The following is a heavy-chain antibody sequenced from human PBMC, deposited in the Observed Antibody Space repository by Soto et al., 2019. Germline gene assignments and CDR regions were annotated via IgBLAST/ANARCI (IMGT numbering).Heavy chain of an antibody. CDR1: GYSISSGYY. CDR2: IYHSGST. J-gene: IGHJ4*02. Sequence: SETLSLTCAVSGYSISSGYYWGWIRQPPGKGLEWIGSIYHSGSTYYNPSLKSRVTISVDTSKNQFSLKLSSVTAADTAVYYCARLESIAVVVWGQGTLVTVS. D-gene: IGHD6-19*01. CDR3: ARLESIAVVV. V-gene: IGHV4-38-2*01.